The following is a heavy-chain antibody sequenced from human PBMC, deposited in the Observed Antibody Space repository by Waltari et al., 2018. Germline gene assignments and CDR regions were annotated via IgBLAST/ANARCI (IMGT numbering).Heavy chain of an antibody. CDR3: AGFIAVAGIDGMDV. Sequence: QVQLVESGGGVVQPGRSLRLSCAASGFTFSSYAMHWVRQAPGKGLEWVAVISYDGSNKYYADSVKGRFTISRDNSKNTLYLQMNSLRAEDTAVYYCAGFIAVAGIDGMDVWGQGTTVTVSS. J-gene: IGHJ6*02. D-gene: IGHD6-19*01. CDR2: ISYDGSNK. V-gene: IGHV3-30-3*01. CDR1: GFTFSSYA.